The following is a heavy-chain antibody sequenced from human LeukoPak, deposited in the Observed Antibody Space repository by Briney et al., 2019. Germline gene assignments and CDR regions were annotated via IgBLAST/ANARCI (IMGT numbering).Heavy chain of an antibody. CDR3: GKDPNGDYVGGFDI. CDR2: ISGSGGRT. J-gene: IGHJ3*02. CDR1: GFTFSSYA. Sequence: PGGSLRLSCAASGFTFSSYAMNWVRQAPGKGLEWVSGISGSGGRTYYADSVKGRFTISRDKFKNTLYLQMSSLRADDTALYYCGKDPNGDYVGGFDIWGHGTMVIVSS. D-gene: IGHD3-16*01. V-gene: IGHV3-23*01.